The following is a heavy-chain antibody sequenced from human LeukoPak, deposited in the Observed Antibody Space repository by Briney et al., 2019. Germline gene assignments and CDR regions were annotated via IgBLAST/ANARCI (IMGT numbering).Heavy chain of an antibody. V-gene: IGHV1-2*02. D-gene: IGHD3-10*01. CDR1: GYTFTGYY. J-gene: IGHJ3*01. Sequence: ASVKVSCKASGYTFTGYYMHWVRQAPGQGLEWMGWINPNSGGTNYAQKFQGRVTMTRDTSISTAYMELSRLRSDDTAVYYCARDAYDSGSGSYDTAVPAAFDFWGRGTMVTVSS. CDR2: INPNSGGT. CDR3: ARDAYDSGSGSYDTAVPAAFDF.